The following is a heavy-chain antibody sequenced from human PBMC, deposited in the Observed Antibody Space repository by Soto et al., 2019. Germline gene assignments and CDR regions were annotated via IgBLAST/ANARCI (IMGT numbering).Heavy chain of an antibody. J-gene: IGHJ4*02. Sequence: GGSLRLSCAASGFTFSSYTMYWVRQAPGKGLEWVSAISGSGGSTYYADSVKGRFTISRDNSKNTLYLQMNSLRAEDTAVYYCARRGSGSYYDYWGQGTLVTVSS. CDR3: ARRGSGSYYDY. CDR2: ISGSGGST. V-gene: IGHV3-23*01. CDR1: GFTFSSYT. D-gene: IGHD1-26*01.